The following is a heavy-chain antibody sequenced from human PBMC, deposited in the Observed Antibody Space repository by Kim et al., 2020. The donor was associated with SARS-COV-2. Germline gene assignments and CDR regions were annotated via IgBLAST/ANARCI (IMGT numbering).Heavy chain of an antibody. Sequence: NPPLRSRVTISVATSKNQFSLKLGSVTAADTAVYYCARARLRVYYYGMDVWGQGTTVTVSS. V-gene: IGHV4-59*01. J-gene: IGHJ6*02. D-gene: IGHD4-17*01. CDR3: ARARLRVYYYGMDV.